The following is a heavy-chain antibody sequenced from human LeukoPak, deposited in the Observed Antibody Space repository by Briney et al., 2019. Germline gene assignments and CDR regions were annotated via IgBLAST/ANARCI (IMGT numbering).Heavy chain of an antibody. J-gene: IGHJ6*03. V-gene: IGHV1-69*05. CDR2: IIPIFGTA. CDR3: AREAVVVVAVGSPDYYYMDV. Sequence: SVKVSCKASGGTFSSYAISWVRQAPGQGLEWMGGIIPIFGTANYAQKFQGRVTITTDESTSTAYMELSSLRSEDAAVYYCAREAVVVVAVGSPDYYYMDVWGKGTTVTVSS. CDR1: GGTFSSYA. D-gene: IGHD2-15*01.